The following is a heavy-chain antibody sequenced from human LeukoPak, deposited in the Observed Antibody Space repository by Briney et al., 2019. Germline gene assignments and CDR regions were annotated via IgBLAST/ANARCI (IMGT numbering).Heavy chain of an antibody. Sequence: SETLSLTCAVYGESFSGYYWSWIRQPPGKGLEWIGEINHSGSTNYNPSLKSRVTISVDTSKNQFSLKLSSVTAADTAVYYCARGPAFDIWGQGTMVTVSS. CDR1: GESFSGYY. CDR2: INHSGST. V-gene: IGHV4-34*01. J-gene: IGHJ3*02. CDR3: ARGPAFDI.